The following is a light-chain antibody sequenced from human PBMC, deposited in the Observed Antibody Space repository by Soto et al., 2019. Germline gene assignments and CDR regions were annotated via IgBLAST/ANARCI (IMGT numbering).Light chain of an antibody. V-gene: IGKV1-33*01. J-gene: IGKJ5*01. Sequence: DIQMTQSPSSLSASVRDRVTITCQASQDISNYLNWYQQKPGKAPKLLIYDASNLETGVPSRFSGSGSGTHFTFTISSLQPEDIATYYCQQYDNLPVTFGQGTRLDIK. CDR1: QDISNY. CDR3: QQYDNLPVT. CDR2: DAS.